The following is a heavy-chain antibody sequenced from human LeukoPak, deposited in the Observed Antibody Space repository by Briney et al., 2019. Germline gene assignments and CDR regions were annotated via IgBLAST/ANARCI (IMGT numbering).Heavy chain of an antibody. V-gene: IGHV5-51*01. J-gene: IGHJ4*02. CDR2: IYPADSDI. D-gene: IGHD5-24*01. Sequence: RGESLKISCKGSGYSFTSYCIGWVRQMPGKGLEWMGVIYPADSDIRYSPSFQGQVTISADRSTSTAYLQWSSLKASDSAMYYCARYNRDGYNAMGAHDFWGQGTLVTVSS. CDR3: ARYNRDGYNAMGAHDF. CDR1: GYSFTSYC.